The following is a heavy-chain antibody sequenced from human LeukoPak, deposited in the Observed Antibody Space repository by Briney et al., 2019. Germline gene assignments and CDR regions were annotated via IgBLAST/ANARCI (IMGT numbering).Heavy chain of an antibody. CDR2: IYPGDSDT. Sequence: GESLKISCKGSGYSFTSYWIGWVRQMPGKGLEWMGIIYPGDSDTRYSPSFQGQVTISADKSISTAYLQWSSLKASDTAMYYCARHRGYGGQRGAFDIWGQGTMVTVSS. D-gene: IGHD4-23*01. J-gene: IGHJ3*02. V-gene: IGHV5-51*01. CDR3: ARHRGYGGQRGAFDI. CDR1: GYSFTSYW.